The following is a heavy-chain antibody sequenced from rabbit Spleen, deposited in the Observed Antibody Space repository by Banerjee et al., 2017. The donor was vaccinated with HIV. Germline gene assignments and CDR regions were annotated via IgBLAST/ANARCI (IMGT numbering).Heavy chain of an antibody. CDR1: GFSFSDRDV. J-gene: IGHJ4*01. CDR2: IDVTKNGGT. D-gene: IGHD3-1*01. Sequence: QEQLVESGGGLVQPEGSLTLTCKASGFSFSDRDVMCWVRQAPGKGLEWIACIDVTKNGGTYYTTWAKGRFTISRTSSTTVTLQMTSLTAADTATYFCARDDNGDNMPFNLWGQGTLVTVS. V-gene: IGHV1S45*01. CDR3: ARDDNGDNMPFNL.